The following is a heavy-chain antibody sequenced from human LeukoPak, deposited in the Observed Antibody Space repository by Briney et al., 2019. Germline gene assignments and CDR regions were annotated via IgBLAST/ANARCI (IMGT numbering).Heavy chain of an antibody. CDR1: GFSFSSYG. CDR3: ARDSLYSSELDY. J-gene: IGHJ4*02. CDR2: IWYDGSKK. V-gene: IGHV3-33*01. Sequence: GGSLRLSCAASGFSFSSYGMHWVRQAPGKGLEWVAVIWYDGSKKYYADSVKGRFIISRDNSRNTLYLQMNSLRDEDTAVYYCARDSLYSSELDYWGQGTLVTVSS. D-gene: IGHD6-25*01.